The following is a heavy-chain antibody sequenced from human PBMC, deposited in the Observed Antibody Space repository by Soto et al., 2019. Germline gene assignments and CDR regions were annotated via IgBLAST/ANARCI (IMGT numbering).Heavy chain of an antibody. Sequence: ASVKVSCKASGYIFTAYSMHWVRQAPGQGLEWMGVVNPSGGSTNYAQKFQGRITMTRDTSTSTVYMDLSSLTSEDTAVYYCAREENCSDGICYSEYFQRWGQGTLVTVSS. CDR1: GYIFTAYS. J-gene: IGHJ1*01. CDR2: VNPSGGST. V-gene: IGHV1-46*01. D-gene: IGHD2-15*01. CDR3: AREENCSDGICYSEYFQR.